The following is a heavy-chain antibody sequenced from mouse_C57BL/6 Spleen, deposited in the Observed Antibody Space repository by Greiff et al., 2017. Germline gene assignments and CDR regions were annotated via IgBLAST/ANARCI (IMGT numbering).Heavy chain of an antibody. V-gene: IGHV5-17*01. J-gene: IGHJ4*01. D-gene: IGHD1-1*01. Sequence: EVMLVESGGGLVKPGGSLKLSCAASGFTFSDYGMHWVRQAPEKGLVWVAYISSGSSTIYYADTVKGRFTISRDNAKNTLFLQMTSLRSEDTAMYYCARDYGSLYYAMDYWGQGTSVTVSS. CDR1: GFTFSDYG. CDR2: ISSGSSTI. CDR3: ARDYGSLYYAMDY.